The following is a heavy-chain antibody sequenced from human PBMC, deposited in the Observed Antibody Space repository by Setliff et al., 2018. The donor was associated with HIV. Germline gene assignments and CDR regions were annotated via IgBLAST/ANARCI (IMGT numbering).Heavy chain of an antibody. CDR1: GGSITGYY. CDR3: ARENLQLWSTFDN. Sequence: SETLSLTCTVSGGSITGYYWSWIRQPPGKGLEWIGWIYYSGNTRYNPSLKSRVTISLDTSKNQFSLKLTSLTAADTGVYYCARENLQLWSTFDNWGRGTLVTVSS. J-gene: IGHJ4*02. V-gene: IGHV4-59*12. CDR2: IYYSGNT. D-gene: IGHD1-1*01.